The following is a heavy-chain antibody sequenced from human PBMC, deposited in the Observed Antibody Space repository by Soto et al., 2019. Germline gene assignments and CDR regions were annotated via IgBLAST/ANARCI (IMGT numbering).Heavy chain of an antibody. Sequence: GGSLRLSCAASGFTFSSYSMNWVRQAPGKGLEWVSSISSSSSYIYYADSVKGRFTISRDNAKNSLYLQMNSLRAEDTALYYGVRSLAVRWYYFAYWGQGTLVPVSS. CDR3: VRSLAVRWYYFAY. CDR1: GFTFSSYS. V-gene: IGHV3-21*01. D-gene: IGHD2-15*01. J-gene: IGHJ4*02. CDR2: ISSSSSYI.